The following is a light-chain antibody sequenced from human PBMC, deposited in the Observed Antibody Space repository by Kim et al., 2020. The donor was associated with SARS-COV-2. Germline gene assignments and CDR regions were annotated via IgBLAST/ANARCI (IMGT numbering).Light chain of an antibody. V-gene: IGKV1-9*01. J-gene: IGKJ3*01. Sequence: ASVGDKITIPCRASKRISSYLASYQQKPGKAPNLLINDASTLQSGVTTRFSSSGSGTEFTLTISSLQPEDFATDYCQRVNSYPRTFGPGTKVDIK. CDR1: KRISSY. CDR3: QRVNSYPRT. CDR2: DAS.